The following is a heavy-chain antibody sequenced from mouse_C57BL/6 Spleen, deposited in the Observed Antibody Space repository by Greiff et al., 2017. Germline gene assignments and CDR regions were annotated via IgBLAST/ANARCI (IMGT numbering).Heavy chain of an antibody. J-gene: IGHJ4*01. V-gene: IGHV5-4*01. D-gene: IGHD3-2*02. CDR1: GFTFSSYA. CDR2: ISDGGSYT. CDR3: ARDREALPLMDY. Sequence: DVHLVESGGGLVKPGGSLKLSCAASGFTFSSYAMSWVRQTPEKRLEWVATISDGGSYTYYPDNVKGRFTISRDNAKNNLYLQMSHLKSEDTAMYYCARDREALPLMDYWGQGTSVTVSS.